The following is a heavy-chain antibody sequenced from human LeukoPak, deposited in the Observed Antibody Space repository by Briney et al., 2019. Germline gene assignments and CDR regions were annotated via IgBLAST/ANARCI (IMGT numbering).Heavy chain of an antibody. D-gene: IGHD1-1*01. CDR1: GGSISSGSYY. V-gene: IGHV4-61*02. CDR3: VRGGLELEPYGDNWFDP. Sequence: PSETLSLTCTVSGGSISSGSYYWSWIRQPAGKGLEWIGRIYASGSTDYNPSLKSRVTISVDTSKNQFSLKLSSVTAADTAVYYCVRGGLELEPYGDNWFDPWGQGTLVTVSS. CDR2: IYASGST. J-gene: IGHJ5*02.